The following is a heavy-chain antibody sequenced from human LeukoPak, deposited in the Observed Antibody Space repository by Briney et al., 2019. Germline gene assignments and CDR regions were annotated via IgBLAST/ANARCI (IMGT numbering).Heavy chain of an antibody. Sequence: SETLSLTCTVSGGSISSGGYYWSWIRQHPGKGLEWIGYIYYSGSTYYNPSLKSRVTISVDTSKNQFSLKLSSVTAADTAVYYCAGETYYYDSSEKGDYWGQGTLVTVSS. V-gene: IGHV4-31*03. J-gene: IGHJ4*02. CDR1: GGSISSGGYY. CDR3: AGETYYYDSSEKGDY. D-gene: IGHD3-22*01. CDR2: IYYSGST.